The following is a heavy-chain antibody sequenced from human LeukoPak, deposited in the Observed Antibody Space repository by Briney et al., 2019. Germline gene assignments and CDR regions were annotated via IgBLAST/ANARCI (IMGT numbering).Heavy chain of an antibody. J-gene: IGHJ6*03. CDR2: ISWDGVTT. CDR3: AKAWVGGYYYMDV. Sequence: PGGSLRLSCAASGFTFDDYGMQWVRQAPGKGLEWVSLISWDGVTTYYADSVKGRFTISRDNSKNSLYLQMNSLRVEDTALYYCAKAWVGGYYYMDVWGKGTTVTVSS. D-gene: IGHD2-15*01. CDR1: GFTFDDYG. V-gene: IGHV3-43D*03.